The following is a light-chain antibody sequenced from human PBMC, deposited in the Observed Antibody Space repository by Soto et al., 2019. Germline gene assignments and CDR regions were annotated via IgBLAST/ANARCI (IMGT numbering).Light chain of an antibody. V-gene: IGKV3-15*01. CDR1: QSVSTK. Sequence: EIGMTQSPATLSVSPGQIATLSCRASQSVSTKLAWYQQKRCQAPRLLIYGASTRATGIPARFSGSGFGTEFTLTIRSLQSADFGVCYCKQYNNWRRTFGQGTKVEIK. J-gene: IGKJ1*01. CDR3: KQYNNWRRT. CDR2: GAS.